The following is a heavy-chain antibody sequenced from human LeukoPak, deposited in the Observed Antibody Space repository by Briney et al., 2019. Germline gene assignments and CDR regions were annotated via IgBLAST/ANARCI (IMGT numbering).Heavy chain of an antibody. J-gene: IGHJ1*01. Sequence: PGGSLRLSCAASGFTFSSYGMHWVRQAPGKGLEWVAFIRYDGSNKYYADSVKGRFTISRDNSKNTLYLQMGSLRAEDMAVYYCATYEGPSGSYYAPYFQHWGQGTLVTVSS. V-gene: IGHV3-30*02. CDR3: ATYEGPSGSYYAPYFQH. CDR1: GFTFSSYG. D-gene: IGHD1-26*01. CDR2: IRYDGSNK.